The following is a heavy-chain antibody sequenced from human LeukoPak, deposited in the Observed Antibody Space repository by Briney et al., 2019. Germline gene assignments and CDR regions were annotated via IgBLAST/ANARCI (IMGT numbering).Heavy chain of an antibody. J-gene: IGHJ6*02. CDR3: SRDSLSSCGGDCYSGLDV. Sequence: GGSLRLSCAASGFTFSNYAINWVRQAPGEALMWVSRIKSDGSSTTYADSVKGRFTISRDNAKNTLYLQMNSLRAEDTAVYYCSRDSLSSCGGDCYSGLDVWGQGTTVTVSS. CDR2: IKSDGSST. V-gene: IGHV3-74*01. D-gene: IGHD2-21*02. CDR1: GFTFSNYA.